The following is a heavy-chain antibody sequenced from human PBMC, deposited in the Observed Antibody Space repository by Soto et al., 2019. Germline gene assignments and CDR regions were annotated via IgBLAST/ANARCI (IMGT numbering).Heavy chain of an antibody. Sequence: GASVKVSCKASGGTFSSYAISWVRQAPGQGLEWMGGIIPIFGTANYAQKFQGRVTITADESTSTAYMELNSLRAEDTAVYYCARAWAKKRSSGMDVRGQGTTVTVSS. D-gene: IGHD1-1*01. V-gene: IGHV1-69*13. CDR3: ARAWAKKRSSGMDV. CDR1: GGTFSSYA. J-gene: IGHJ6*02. CDR2: IIPIFGTA.